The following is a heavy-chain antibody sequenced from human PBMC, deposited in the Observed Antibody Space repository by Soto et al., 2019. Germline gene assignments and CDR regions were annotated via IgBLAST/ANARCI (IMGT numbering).Heavy chain of an antibody. CDR3: ARSLRGYSGYSGY. J-gene: IGHJ4*02. Sequence: QVQLVESGGGLVKPGGCLRLSCAASGFTFSDYYMSWIRQAPGKGLEWVSYISSSGSDTNYADSVKGRFNVSRDNAKNSLYLQMNSLRAEDTAVYYCARSLRGYSGYSGYWGQGTLVTVSS. V-gene: IGHV3-11*05. CDR1: GFTFSDYY. CDR2: ISSSGSDT. D-gene: IGHD5-12*01.